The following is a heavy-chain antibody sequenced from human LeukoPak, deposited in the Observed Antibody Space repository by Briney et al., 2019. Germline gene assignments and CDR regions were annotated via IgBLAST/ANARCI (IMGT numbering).Heavy chain of an antibody. Sequence: SETLSLTCTVSGGSISGYYWSWIRQPAGKGPEWIGRINISGSTNYNPSLKSRVTISVDKSRNQFSLKVSSVTAADTAVYYCARDYGSTREFDYWGQGTLVTVSS. J-gene: IGHJ4*02. CDR3: ARDYGSTREFDY. CDR2: INISGST. CDR1: GGSISGYY. V-gene: IGHV4-4*07. D-gene: IGHD2-2*01.